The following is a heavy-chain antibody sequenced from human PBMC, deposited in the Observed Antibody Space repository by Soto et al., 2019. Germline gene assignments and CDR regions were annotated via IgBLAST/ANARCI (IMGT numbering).Heavy chain of an antibody. D-gene: IGHD3-10*01. CDR3: ARRPFTMVRGAVPLSLNNDY. J-gene: IGHJ4*02. V-gene: IGHV4-39*01. CDR2: IYYSGST. Sequence: SETLSLTCTVSGGSISSSSYYWGWIRQPPGKGLEWIGSIYYSGSTYYNPSLKSRVTISVDTSKNQFSLKLSSVTAADTAVYYCARRPFTMVRGAVPLSLNNDYWGQGTLVTVSS. CDR1: GGSISSSSYY.